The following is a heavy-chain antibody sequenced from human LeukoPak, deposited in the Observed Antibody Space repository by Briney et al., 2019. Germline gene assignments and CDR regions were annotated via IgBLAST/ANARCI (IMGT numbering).Heavy chain of an antibody. CDR3: ARGGSGSFLYNWFDP. CDR1: GGSFSGYY. CDR2: INHSGST. Sequence: SETLSLTCAVYGGSFSGYYWSWIRQPPGKGLEWIGEINHSGSTSYNPSLKSRVTISVDTSKNQFSLKLSSVTAADTAAYYCARGGSGSFLYNWFDPWGQGTLVTVSS. D-gene: IGHD3-10*01. J-gene: IGHJ5*02. V-gene: IGHV4-34*01.